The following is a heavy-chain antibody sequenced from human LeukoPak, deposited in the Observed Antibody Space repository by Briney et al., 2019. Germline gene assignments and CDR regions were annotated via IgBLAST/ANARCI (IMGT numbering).Heavy chain of an antibody. Sequence: GGSLRLSCAASGFTFSSYAMHWVRQAPGKGLEYVSAISSNGGSTYYANSVKGRFTISRDNSKNTLYLQMGSLRAEDMAVYYCAKTQIHPGGNWNYVAAFDIWGQGTMVTVSS. CDR1: GFTFSSYA. CDR3: AKTQIHPGGNWNYVAAFDI. V-gene: IGHV3-64*01. D-gene: IGHD1-7*01. J-gene: IGHJ3*02. CDR2: ISSNGGST.